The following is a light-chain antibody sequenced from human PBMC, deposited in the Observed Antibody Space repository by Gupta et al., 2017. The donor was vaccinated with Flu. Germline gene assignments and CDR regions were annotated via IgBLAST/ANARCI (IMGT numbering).Light chain of an antibody. CDR2: KVS. V-gene: IGKV2-30*01. Sequence: DVVLTQSPLSLPVTLGQTASISCKSSEGLVFVDGYTYLHWVHQRPGQSPRRLIYKVSNRDYGGPDRISGSGSGTEFTLKISRVEADDVGTYYCMHDVRWPWTFGQGTKVEI. CDR3: MHDVRWPWT. CDR1: EGLVFVDGYTY. J-gene: IGKJ1*01.